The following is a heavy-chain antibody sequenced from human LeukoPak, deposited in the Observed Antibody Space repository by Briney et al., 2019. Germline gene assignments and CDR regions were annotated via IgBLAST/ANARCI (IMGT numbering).Heavy chain of an antibody. Sequence: SETLSLTCTVSGYSISSGYYWGWIRQPPGKGLEWIGSIYHSGSTYYNPSLKSRVTISVDTSKNQFSLKLSSVTAADTAVYYCARHRDHDYGGNSRWDAFDIWGQGTMVTVSS. CDR2: IYHSGST. D-gene: IGHD4-23*01. CDR1: GYSISSGYY. J-gene: IGHJ3*02. V-gene: IGHV4-38-2*02. CDR3: ARHRDHDYGGNSRWDAFDI.